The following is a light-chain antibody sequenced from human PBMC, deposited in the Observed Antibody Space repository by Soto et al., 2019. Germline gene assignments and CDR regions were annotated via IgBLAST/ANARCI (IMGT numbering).Light chain of an antibody. Sequence: EIVVTQSPGTLSLSPGERATLSCRASQSVSSSYLAWYQQKPGQAPRLLIYDVFNRATGIPARFSGSGSGTDFTLTISSLQPEDFATYYCQQADSFPLPFGGGTKV. CDR1: QSVSSSY. J-gene: IGKJ4*01. CDR2: DVF. CDR3: QQADSFPLP. V-gene: IGKV3-20*01.